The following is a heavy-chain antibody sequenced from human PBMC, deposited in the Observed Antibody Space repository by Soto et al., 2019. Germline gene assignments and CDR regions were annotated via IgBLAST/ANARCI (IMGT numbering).Heavy chain of an antibody. V-gene: IGHV4-31*03. CDR2: ISYSGTT. Sequence: SETLSLTCTVSGASISSGDYFWSWIRQRPGEGLEWIGFISYSGTTYHNPSLQSRLLLSVDTSKNQFSLKLSFVTATDTAIYYCARGLTSFWSSYRFSYFDSWGHGTLVTVSS. CDR1: GASISSGDYF. CDR3: ARGLTSFWSSYRFSYFDS. D-gene: IGHD3-3*01. J-gene: IGHJ4*01.